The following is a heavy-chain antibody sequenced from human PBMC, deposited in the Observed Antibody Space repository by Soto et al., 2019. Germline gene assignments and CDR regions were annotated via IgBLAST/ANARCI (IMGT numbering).Heavy chain of an antibody. D-gene: IGHD5-12*01. CDR3: ARDPGWLRSILDY. Sequence: SXGSLRLSCAAAGFTFSSYGMHWVRQAPGKGLEWVAVIWYDGSNKYYADSVKGRFTISRDNSKNTLYLQMNSLRAEDTAVYYCARDPGWLRSILDYWGQGTLVTVSS. CDR2: IWYDGSNK. V-gene: IGHV3-33*01. J-gene: IGHJ4*02. CDR1: GFTFSSYG.